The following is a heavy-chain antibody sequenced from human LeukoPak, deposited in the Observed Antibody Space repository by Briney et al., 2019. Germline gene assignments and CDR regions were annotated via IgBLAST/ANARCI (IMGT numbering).Heavy chain of an antibody. V-gene: IGHV4-34*01. Sequence: PSETLSLTCAVYGGSFSGYYWSWIRQPPGKGLEWIGEINHSGSTNYNPSLKSRVTISVDTSKNQFSLKLSSVTAADTAVYYCARTKITTVTMTYYYYGMDVWGQGTTVTVSS. CDR1: GGSFSGYY. CDR3: ARTKITTVTMTYYYYGMDV. D-gene: IGHD4-17*01. CDR2: INHSGST. J-gene: IGHJ6*02.